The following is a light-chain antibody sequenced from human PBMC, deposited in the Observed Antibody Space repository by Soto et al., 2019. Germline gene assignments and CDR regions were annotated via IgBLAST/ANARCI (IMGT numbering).Light chain of an antibody. V-gene: IGLV4-60*03. CDR1: SGHSSYI. CDR3: ETWDRNTRV. CDR2: LEGSGSY. Sequence: QAVLTQSSSASASLGSSVKLTCTLSSGHSSYIIAWHQQQPGKAPRYLMKLEGSGSYNKGSGVPDRFSGSSSGADRYLTISNIQSEDEADYYCETWDRNTRVFGGGTKLTVL. J-gene: IGLJ2*01.